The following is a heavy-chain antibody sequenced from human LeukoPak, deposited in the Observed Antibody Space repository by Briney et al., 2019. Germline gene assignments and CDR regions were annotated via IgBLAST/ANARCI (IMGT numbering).Heavy chain of an antibody. D-gene: IGHD3-9*01. V-gene: IGHV3-23*01. Sequence: GGSLSLSCAASGFTFSSYAMSWVRQAPGKGLEWVSAISGSGGSTYYADSVKGRFTISRDNSKNTLYLQMNSLRAEDTAVYYCAKGPFHILTGYYHFDYWGQGTLVTVSS. CDR1: GFTFSSYA. CDR2: ISGSGGST. J-gene: IGHJ4*02. CDR3: AKGPFHILTGYYHFDY.